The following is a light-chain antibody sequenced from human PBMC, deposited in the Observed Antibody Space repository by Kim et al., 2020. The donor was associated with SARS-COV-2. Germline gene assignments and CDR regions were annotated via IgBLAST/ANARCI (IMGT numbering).Light chain of an antibody. V-gene: IGLV3-1*01. J-gene: IGLJ1*01. CDR3: QAWDSSTEV. CDR2: QDS. CDR1: KLGYKY. Sequence: VSPGQTASITCSGDKLGYKYACWYQQKPGQSPVLVIYQDSTRPSGIPERFSGSNSGNTATLTISGTQAMDEADYYCQAWDSSTEVFGTGTKVTVL.